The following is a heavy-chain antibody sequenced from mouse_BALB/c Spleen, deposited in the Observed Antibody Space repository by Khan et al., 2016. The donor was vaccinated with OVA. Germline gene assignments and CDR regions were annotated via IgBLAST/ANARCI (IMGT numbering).Heavy chain of an antibody. CDR2: INTYTGEP. J-gene: IGHJ2*01. CDR1: GYTFTDYV. Sequence: QIQLVQSGPDLKKPGVTVKISCKASGYTFTDYVMNWVKQAPGKGLKWMGWINTYTGEPTYADDFKGRFAFSLETSASTAYLQINSLKNEDTATYFCARFHGGYWGQGTTLTVSS. V-gene: IGHV9-3-1*01. CDR3: ARFHGGY.